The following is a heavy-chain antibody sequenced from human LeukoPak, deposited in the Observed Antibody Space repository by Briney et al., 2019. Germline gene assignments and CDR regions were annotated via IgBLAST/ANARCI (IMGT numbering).Heavy chain of an antibody. V-gene: IGHV3-7*01. J-gene: IGHJ4*02. D-gene: IGHD6-13*01. Sequence: GGSLRLSCAASGFTFSNYWMSWVRQAPGKGLEWVASINQDGNEKCYVDSVKGRFTISRDNAKNSLFLQMNSLRAEDTAVYYCAKWWQQQTIFDYWGQGVLVTVSS. CDR3: AKWWQQQTIFDY. CDR1: GFTFSNYW. CDR2: INQDGNEK.